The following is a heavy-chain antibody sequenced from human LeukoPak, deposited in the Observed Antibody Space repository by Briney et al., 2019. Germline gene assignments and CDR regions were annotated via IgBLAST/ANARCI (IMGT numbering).Heavy chain of an antibody. CDR1: GGSISSSSYY. CDR3: ARPVHYYDGSGYYFDY. V-gene: IGHV4-39*01. D-gene: IGHD3-22*01. J-gene: IGHJ4*02. Sequence: ASETLSLTCTVSGGSISSSSYYWGWIRQPPGKGLEWIGSIYYSGSTYYNPSLKSRVTISVDTSKNQFSLKLSSVTAADTAVYYCARPVHYYDGSGYYFDYWGQGTLVTVSS. CDR2: IYYSGST.